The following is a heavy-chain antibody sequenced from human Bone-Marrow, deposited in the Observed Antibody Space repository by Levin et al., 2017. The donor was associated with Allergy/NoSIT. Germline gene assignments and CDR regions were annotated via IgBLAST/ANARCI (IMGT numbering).Heavy chain of an antibody. J-gene: IGHJ4*02. D-gene: IGHD1-26*01. CDR3: ARGSRGTYYLNDY. CDR2: ISSSSSYI. Sequence: PGGSLRLSCAASGFIFSSYTMDWVRQAPGKGLECVSSISSSSSYINYADSVKGRFTISRDNAKNSLYLQMNNLRAEDTAVYYCARGSRGTYYLNDYWGQGTRVTVSS. V-gene: IGHV3-21*01. CDR1: GFIFSSYT.